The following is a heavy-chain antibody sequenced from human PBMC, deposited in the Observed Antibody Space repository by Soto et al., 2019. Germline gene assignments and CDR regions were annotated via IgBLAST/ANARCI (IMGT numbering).Heavy chain of an antibody. CDR2: IYPGDSDT. CDR1: GYSFTSYW. CDR3: ARPRGTHRVTGVVGWFDP. J-gene: IGHJ5*02. Sequence: GESLKISCKGSGYSFTSYWIGWVRQMPGKGLEWMGIIYPGDSDTRYSPSFQGQVTISADKSISTAYLQWSSLKASDTAMYYCARPRGTHRVTGVVGWFDPWGQGTLVTVSS. V-gene: IGHV5-51*01. D-gene: IGHD3-3*01.